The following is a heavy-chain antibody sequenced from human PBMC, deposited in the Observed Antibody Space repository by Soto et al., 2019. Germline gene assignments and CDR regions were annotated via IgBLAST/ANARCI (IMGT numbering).Heavy chain of an antibody. D-gene: IGHD2-15*01. CDR3: AGGTGWIFDS. V-gene: IGHV3-7*01. J-gene: IGHJ4*02. CDR2: IKQDGSEK. CDR1: GFTFSSYW. Sequence: EVQLVESGGGLVQPGGSLRLSCSASGFTFSSYWMTWVRKAQGKGLEWVANIKQDGSEKYYVDSVKGRFTISRDNAKNSLYLQMDSLRAEDTAVYYCAGGTGWIFDSWGQGTLVTVSS.